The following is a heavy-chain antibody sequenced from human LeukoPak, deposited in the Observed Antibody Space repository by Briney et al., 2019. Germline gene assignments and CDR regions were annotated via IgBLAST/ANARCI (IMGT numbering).Heavy chain of an antibody. CDR1: GGSISSLY. CDR2: IYYSGST. V-gene: IGHV4-59*11. CDR3: ARGIAAAGTLPYYYYYYMDV. D-gene: IGHD6-13*01. Sequence: SETLSLTCTVSGGSISSLYWSWIRQPPGKGLEWIGYIYYSGSTNYNPSLKSRVTISVDTSKNQFSLKLSSVTAADTAVYYCARGIAAAGTLPYYYYYYMDVWGKGTTVTVSS. J-gene: IGHJ6*03.